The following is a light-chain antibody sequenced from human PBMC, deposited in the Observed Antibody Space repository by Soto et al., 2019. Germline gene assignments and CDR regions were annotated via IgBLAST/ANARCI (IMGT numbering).Light chain of an antibody. CDR1: QSVSSN. J-gene: IGKJ1*01. V-gene: IGKV3-15*01. CDR2: GAS. CDR3: QQLKSYPPT. Sequence: EIRVTQSPATLSVSPGERATLSCRASQSVSSNLAWYQQKPGQAPRLLINGASTRATGIPARFSGSGSGTESSLSICSLQSEDVSVDDSQQLKSYPPTFGQGTKVEIK.